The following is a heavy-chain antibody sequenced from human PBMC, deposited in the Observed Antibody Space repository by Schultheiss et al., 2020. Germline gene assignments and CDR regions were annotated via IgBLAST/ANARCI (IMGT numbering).Heavy chain of an antibody. J-gene: IGHJ4*02. V-gene: IGHV3-9*01. CDR3: AKDTNMRFRELLN. CDR1: GFTFSSYW. Sequence: GGSLRLSCAASGFTFSSYWMHWVRQAPGKGLEWVSGISWNSGSIGYADSVKGRFTISRDNAKNSLYLQMNSLRAEDTALYYCAKDTNMRFRELLNWGQGTLVTGSS. D-gene: IGHD3-10*01. CDR2: ISWNSGSI.